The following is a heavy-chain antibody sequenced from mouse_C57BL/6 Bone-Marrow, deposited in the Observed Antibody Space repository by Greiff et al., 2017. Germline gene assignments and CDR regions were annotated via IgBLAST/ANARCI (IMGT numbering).Heavy chain of an antibody. D-gene: IGHD2-1*01. CDR2: IYWDDDK. CDR1: GFSLSTSGMG. CDR3: ARSTDWYYDV. Sequence: QVQLKESGPGILQSSQTLSLTCSFSGFSLSTSGMGVSWIRQPSGKGLEWLAHIYWDDDKRYNPSLKRRLTISKDTSRNQVFLKITSVDTADTATYYCARSTDWYYDVWGTGTTVTVSS. V-gene: IGHV8-12*01. J-gene: IGHJ1*03.